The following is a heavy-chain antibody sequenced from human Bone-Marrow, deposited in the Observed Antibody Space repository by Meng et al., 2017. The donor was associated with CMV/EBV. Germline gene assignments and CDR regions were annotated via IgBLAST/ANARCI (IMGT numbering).Heavy chain of an antibody. Sequence: SVKVSCKASGGTFSSYTISWVRQAPGQGLEWMGGVIPILDITNNAQKFQGRVTITADKSTSTAYMELSSLRSEDTAVYYCASGESGSYSYYFDYWGQGTLVTVSS. J-gene: IGHJ4*02. CDR1: GGTFSSYT. CDR2: VIPILDIT. CDR3: ASGESGSYSYYFDY. V-gene: IGHV1-69*10. D-gene: IGHD1-26*01.